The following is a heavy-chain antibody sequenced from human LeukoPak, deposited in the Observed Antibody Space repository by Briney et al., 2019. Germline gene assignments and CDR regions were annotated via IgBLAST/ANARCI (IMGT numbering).Heavy chain of an antibody. Sequence: GGSLRLSCAPSGFTFADYPMAWVRQPPGKGLEWVGVIKSKGYSGVIEYDASVEGRFTISRDDSKGIAYLQMDSLRAEDTAVYYCTGNWFNYWGQGTLVTVSS. CDR2: IKSKGYSGVI. J-gene: IGHJ5*01. V-gene: IGHV3-49*04. CDR1: GFTFADYP. CDR3: TGNWFNY.